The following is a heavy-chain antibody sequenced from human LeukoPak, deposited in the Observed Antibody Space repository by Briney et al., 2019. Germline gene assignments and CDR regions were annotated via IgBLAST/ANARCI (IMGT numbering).Heavy chain of an antibody. CDR1: GFSFVNAW. V-gene: IGHV3-15*01. CDR3: ARLLRPASTSQNWFDP. Sequence: PGGSLRLSCAASGFSFVNAWMSWVRQSPGKGLEWVGRIRPKSEGGTTDYAAPMNDRFTISRDDSKDMMYLQMDTLETEDTGVYFCARLLRPASTSQNWFDPWGPGTLVTVSS. D-gene: IGHD2/OR15-2a*01. CDR2: IRPKSEGGTT. J-gene: IGHJ5*02.